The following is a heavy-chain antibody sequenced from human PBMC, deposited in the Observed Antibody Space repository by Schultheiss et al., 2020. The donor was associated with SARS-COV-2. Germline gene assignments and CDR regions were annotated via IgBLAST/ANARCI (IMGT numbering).Heavy chain of an antibody. CDR2: MNPNSGNT. CDR3: ARVAGRRVFGGLDAFDI. CDR1: GYTFTSYE. J-gene: IGHJ3*02. Sequence: ASVKVSCKASGYTFTSYEINWVRQATGQGLEWMGWMNPNSGNTGYAQKFQGRVNMTRNTSISTAYMELSRLRSDDTAVYYCARVAGRRVFGGLDAFDIWGQGTMVTVSS. V-gene: IGHV1-8*01. D-gene: IGHD1-14*01.